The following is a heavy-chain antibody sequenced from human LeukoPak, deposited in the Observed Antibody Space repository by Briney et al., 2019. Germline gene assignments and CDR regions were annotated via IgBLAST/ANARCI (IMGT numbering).Heavy chain of an antibody. CDR2: IYYSGST. D-gene: IGHD3-10*01. CDR1: GGSFSSGDYY. J-gene: IGHJ5*01. V-gene: IGHV4-30-4*01. CDR3: ARDRGSSWFDS. Sequence: SETLSLTCAVYGGSFSSGDYYWSWIRQPPGKGLEWIGYIYYSGSTYYNPSLKSRVTMSVDTSKNQFSLKLSSVTAADTAVYYCARDRGSSWFDSWGQGTLVTVSS.